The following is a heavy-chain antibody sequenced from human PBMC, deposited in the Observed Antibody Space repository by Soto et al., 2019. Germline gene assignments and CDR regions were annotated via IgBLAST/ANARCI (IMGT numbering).Heavy chain of an antibody. CDR1: GYTFTGYY. CDR3: ARVAAAGTEPNFDY. V-gene: IGHV1-2*04. CDR2: INPNSGGT. J-gene: IGHJ4*02. D-gene: IGHD6-13*01. Sequence: ASVKVSCKASGYTFTGYYMHWVRQAPGQGLEWMGWINPNSGGTNYAQKFQGWVTMTRDTSISTAYMELSRLRSDDPAVYYCARVAAAGTEPNFDYWGQGTLVTVSS.